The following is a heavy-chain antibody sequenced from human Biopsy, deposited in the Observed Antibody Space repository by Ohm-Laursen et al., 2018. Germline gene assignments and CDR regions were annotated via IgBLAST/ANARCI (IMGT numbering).Heavy chain of an antibody. J-gene: IGHJ4*02. D-gene: IGHD4-23*01. V-gene: IGHV4-59*11. CDR3: ARGSNDFGGLYFPR. CDR2: ISYTGYT. Sequence: SETLSLTCTVSGGSFTGHYWSWIRQPPGKGLEWIGHISYTGYTSYNASLKSRVTISVDTSRNHFSRRLSSLTAADTAVYYCARGSNDFGGLYFPRWGQGTLLTVSS. CDR1: GGSFTGHY.